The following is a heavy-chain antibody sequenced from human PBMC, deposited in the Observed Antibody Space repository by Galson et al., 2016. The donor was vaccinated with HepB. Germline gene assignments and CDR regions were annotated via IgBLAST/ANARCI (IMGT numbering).Heavy chain of an antibody. D-gene: IGHD3-3*01. CDR2: IDNNGDNI. CDR1: EFTFSTYA. Sequence: SLRLSCAASEFTFSTYAMSWVRQAPGKGLECVSAIDNNGDNIFYADSVKGRFTISRDSSKYTLYLQMSSLRPEDTAVYYCAKDQTESDFWSSYYSYFDYWGQGTLVTVSS. J-gene: IGHJ4*02. V-gene: IGHV3-64D*06. CDR3: AKDQTESDFWSSYYSYFDY.